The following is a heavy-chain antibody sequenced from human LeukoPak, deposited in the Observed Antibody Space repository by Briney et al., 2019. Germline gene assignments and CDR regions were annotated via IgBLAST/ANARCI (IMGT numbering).Heavy chain of an antibody. CDR1: GDSVSHKNTA. J-gene: IGHJ4*02. V-gene: IGHV6-1*01. D-gene: IGHD4-23*01. CDR2: TYYRSKWHN. Sequence: SQTLSLTCAISGDSVSHKNTAWNWIRQSPSRGFEWLGRTYYRSKWHNTYAASVKSRITINPDTSKNQFSLQLNPVTPEDTAVYFCARLDGGDIDYWGQGTLVTVS. CDR3: ARLDGGDIDY.